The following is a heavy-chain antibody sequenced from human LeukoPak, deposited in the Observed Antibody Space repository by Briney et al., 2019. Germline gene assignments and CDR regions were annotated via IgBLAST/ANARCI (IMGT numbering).Heavy chain of an antibody. CDR2: ISAVGTYI. J-gene: IGHJ6*03. Sequence: PGGSLRLSCAASGFTFRSYTIHWVRQAPGKGLEWVSPISAVGTYIYYADSVKGRFTISRDNVEKSAHLELSGLTGQDTAIYYCARGGIAGRAVYYYYMDVWGKGTTVTVSS. CDR1: GFTFRSYT. V-gene: IGHV3-21*01. CDR3: ARGGIAGRAVYYYYMDV. D-gene: IGHD6-6*01.